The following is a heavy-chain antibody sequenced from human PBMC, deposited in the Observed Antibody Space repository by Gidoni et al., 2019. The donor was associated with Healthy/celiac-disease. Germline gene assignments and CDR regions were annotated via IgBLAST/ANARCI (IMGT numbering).Heavy chain of an antibody. Sequence: EVQLVESGGGLVTPGGSLRLSCAASGFTFSSYSMNWVRQAPGKGLEWVSSISSSSSYIYYADSVKGRFTISRDNAKNSLYLQMNSLRAEDTAVYYCVTLGAVAGTFYYGMDVWGQGTTVTVSS. CDR2: ISSSSSYI. D-gene: IGHD6-19*01. CDR1: GFTFSSYS. V-gene: IGHV3-21*01. CDR3: VTLGAVAGTFYYGMDV. J-gene: IGHJ6*02.